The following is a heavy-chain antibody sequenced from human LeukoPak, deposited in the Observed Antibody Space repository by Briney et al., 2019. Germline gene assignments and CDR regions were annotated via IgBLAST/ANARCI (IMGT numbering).Heavy chain of an antibody. CDR1: GGSFSGYY. Sequence: SETLSLTCAVYGGSFSGYYWSWIRQPPGKGLECIGEINHRGSTNYNPSLKSRVTISVDTSKNQFSLKLSSVTAADTAVYYCARAIRRLYYYYYMDVWGKGTTVTVSS. CDR2: INHRGST. J-gene: IGHJ6*03. V-gene: IGHV4-34*01. CDR3: ARAIRRLYYYYYMDV. D-gene: IGHD2-2*01.